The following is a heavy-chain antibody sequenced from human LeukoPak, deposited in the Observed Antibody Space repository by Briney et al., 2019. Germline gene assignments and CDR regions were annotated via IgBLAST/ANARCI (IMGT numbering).Heavy chain of an antibody. CDR2: IYPPTGGT. Sequence: GASVKVSCKTSGYTFTAYHVHWVRQAPGQGFEFMGWIYPPTGGTVLAEKFQGRVIMTRDTSITTAYMELSGLNFDDTAVYYCVRENWYYGHWGQGTLVTVSS. CDR3: VRENWYYGH. CDR1: GYTFTAYH. D-gene: IGHD3-16*01. J-gene: IGHJ4*02. V-gene: IGHV1-2*02.